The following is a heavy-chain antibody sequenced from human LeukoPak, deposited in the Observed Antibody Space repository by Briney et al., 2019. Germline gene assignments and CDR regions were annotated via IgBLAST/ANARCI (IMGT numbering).Heavy chain of an antibody. CDR2: FYYSGST. D-gene: IGHD1-26*01. CDR1: GGSFSTYY. CDR3: ARGQGGNYYLNYFDY. V-gene: IGHV4-59*12. Sequence: PSETLSLTCTVTGGSFSTYYWSWIRQPPGKGLEWIGHFYYSGSTNYNPSLRSRVTISVDTSRNQFSLRLTSVTAADTAVYYCARGQGGNYYLNYFDYWGQGALVTVSS. J-gene: IGHJ4*02.